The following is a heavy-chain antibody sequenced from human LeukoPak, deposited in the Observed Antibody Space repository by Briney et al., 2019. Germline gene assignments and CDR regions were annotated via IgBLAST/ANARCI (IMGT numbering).Heavy chain of an antibody. D-gene: IGHD3-3*01. J-gene: IGHJ4*02. V-gene: IGHV3-23*01. CDR2: ISGSGGST. Sequence: GGSLRLSCAPSGFTFSSYAMSWVRQAPGKGLEWVSAISGSGGSTYYADSVKGRFTISRDNSKNTLYLQMNSLRAEDTAVYYCAKEGELRFLEWPFDYWGQGTLVTVSS. CDR1: GFTFSSYA. CDR3: AKEGELRFLEWPFDY.